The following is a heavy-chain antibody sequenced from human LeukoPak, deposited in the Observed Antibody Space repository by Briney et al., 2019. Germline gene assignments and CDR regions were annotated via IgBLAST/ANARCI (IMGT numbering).Heavy chain of an antibody. CDR3: AREGRGYSFSEYYYYGMDV. Sequence: ASVKVSCKASGGTFSSYAISWVRQAPGQGLEWMGGIIPIFGIANYAQKFQGRVTITADESTSTAYMELSSLRSEDTAVYYCAREGRGYSFSEYYYYGMDVWGQGTTVTVSS. J-gene: IGHJ6*02. CDR2: IIPIFGIA. D-gene: IGHD5-18*01. V-gene: IGHV1-69*01. CDR1: GGTFSSYA.